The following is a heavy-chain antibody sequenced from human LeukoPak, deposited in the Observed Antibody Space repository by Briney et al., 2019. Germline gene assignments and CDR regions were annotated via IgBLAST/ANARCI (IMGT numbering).Heavy chain of an antibody. D-gene: IGHD6-19*01. Sequence: GGSLRLSCAASGFTFDDYAMHWVRQAPGKGLEWVSLISVDGGSTYYADSVKGRFTISRDNSKNSLYLQMNSLRTEDTALYYCAKPRIAVAGYYFDYWGQGTLVTVSS. CDR3: AKPRIAVAGYYFDY. CDR2: ISVDGGST. CDR1: GFTFDDYA. J-gene: IGHJ4*02. V-gene: IGHV3-43*02.